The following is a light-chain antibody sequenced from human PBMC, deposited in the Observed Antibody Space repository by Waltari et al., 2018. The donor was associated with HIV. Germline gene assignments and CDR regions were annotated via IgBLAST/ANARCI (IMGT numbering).Light chain of an antibody. J-gene: IGLJ2*01. Sequence: QSALTQPASVSGSPGQSITIPCTATSSDVGASNYVSWYQQHPDKAPKLMIYEVSNRPSGVSNRFSGSKSGNTASLTISGLQAEDEADYYCSSYTTTRTLVFGGGTKLTVL. CDR2: EVS. CDR1: SSDVGASNY. V-gene: IGLV2-14*01. CDR3: SSYTTTRTLV.